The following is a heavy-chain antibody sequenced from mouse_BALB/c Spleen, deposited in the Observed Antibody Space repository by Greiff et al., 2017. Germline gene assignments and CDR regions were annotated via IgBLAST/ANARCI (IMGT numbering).Heavy chain of an antibody. J-gene: IGHJ2*01. CDR3: ARWGLGLDY. CDR1: GFTFSSFG. Sequence: EVKLVESGGGLVQPGGSRKLSCAASGFTFSSFGMHWVRQAPEKGLEWVAYISSGSSTIYYADTVKGRFTISRDNPKNTLFLQMTSLRSEDTAMYYCARWGLGLDYWGQGTTLTVSS. CDR2: ISSGSSTI. D-gene: IGHD4-1*01. V-gene: IGHV5-17*02.